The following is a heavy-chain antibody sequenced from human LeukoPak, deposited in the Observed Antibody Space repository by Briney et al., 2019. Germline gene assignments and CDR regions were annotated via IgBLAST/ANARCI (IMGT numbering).Heavy chain of an antibody. CDR2: ISASGTTI. Sequence: GGSLRLSCAASGVMFSSFAMNWVRQAPGKGLEWVSYISASGTTIYYADSVKGRFTISRDNAKNSLYLQMDSLRDDDTAVYSCARGGLGSWTFDSWGQGTLVTVFS. CDR3: ARGGLGSWTFDS. CDR1: GVMFSSFA. V-gene: IGHV3-48*02. D-gene: IGHD3-10*01. J-gene: IGHJ4*02.